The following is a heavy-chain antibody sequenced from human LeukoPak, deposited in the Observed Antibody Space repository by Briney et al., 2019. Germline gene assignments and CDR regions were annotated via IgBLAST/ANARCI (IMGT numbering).Heavy chain of an antibody. CDR3: ARVDYGDFLFLDY. D-gene: IGHD4-17*01. Sequence: PSETLSLTCTVSGYSIRSGFYWGWIRQPPGKGLEWIGNIYHSGITYYTPSLKSRVTISADTSKNQFYLKLSSVTAADTAVYYCARVDYGDFLFLDYWGQGTLVTVSS. CDR1: GYSIRSGFY. J-gene: IGHJ4*02. CDR2: IYHSGIT. V-gene: IGHV4-38-2*02.